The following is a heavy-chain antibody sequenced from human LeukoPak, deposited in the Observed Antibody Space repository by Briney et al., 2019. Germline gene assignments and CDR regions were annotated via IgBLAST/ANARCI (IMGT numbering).Heavy chain of an antibody. CDR2: IRYDGSNK. V-gene: IGHV3-30*02. CDR1: GFTFSSYG. J-gene: IGHJ4*02. D-gene: IGHD3-10*01. Sequence: GGSLRLSCAASGFTFSSYGMHWVRHAPGKGLEWVEFIRYDGSNKYYADSVKGRFTISRDNSKNTLYLQMNSLRAEDTAVYYCAKGRPMVRGVNSGYYFDYWGQGTLVTVSS. CDR3: AKGRPMVRGVNSGYYFDY.